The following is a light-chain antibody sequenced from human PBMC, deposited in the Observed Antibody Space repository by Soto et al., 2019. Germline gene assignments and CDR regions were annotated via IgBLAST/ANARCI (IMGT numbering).Light chain of an antibody. Sequence: EIVMTQSPATLSVSPGERATLSCRASQSVSSDLAWYQQKPGQGPRLLIYGTFTRATGIPDRFSGSGSGTDFTLTISRLEPGDFAVYYCQQYGETPWTFGQGTKVDIK. CDR3: QQYGETPWT. J-gene: IGKJ1*01. V-gene: IGKV3D-15*01. CDR2: GTF. CDR1: QSVSSD.